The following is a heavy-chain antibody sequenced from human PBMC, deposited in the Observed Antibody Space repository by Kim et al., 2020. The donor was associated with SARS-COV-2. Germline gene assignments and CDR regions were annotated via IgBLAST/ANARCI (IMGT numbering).Heavy chain of an antibody. V-gene: IGHV1-2*02. CDR2: INPNSGGT. CDR1: GDTFTGDY. D-gene: IGHD2-15*01. J-gene: IGHJ5*02. CDR3: ARDTRWFDP. Sequence: ASVKVSCKASGDTFTGDYMHGVRQAPGQGLEWMGWINPNSGGTNYAQKFQGRGTMTRDTSISTAYMALSRLRSDDTAVYYCARDTRWFDPWGQGTLVTVSS.